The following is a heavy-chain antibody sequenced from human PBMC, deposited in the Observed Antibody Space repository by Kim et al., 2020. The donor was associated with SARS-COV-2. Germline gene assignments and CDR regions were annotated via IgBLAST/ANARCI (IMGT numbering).Heavy chain of an antibody. J-gene: IGHJ6*02. CDR3: ARGHSDYPNYYYGMDV. CDR1: GGTFSSYA. CDR2: IIPIFGTA. V-gene: IGHV1-69*13. D-gene: IGHD4-4*01. Sequence: SVKVSCKASGGTFSSYAISWVRQAPGQGLEWMGGIIPIFGTANYAQKFQGRVTITADDSTSTAYMELSSLRSEDTAVYYCARGHSDYPNYYYGMDVWGQGTTVPVSS.